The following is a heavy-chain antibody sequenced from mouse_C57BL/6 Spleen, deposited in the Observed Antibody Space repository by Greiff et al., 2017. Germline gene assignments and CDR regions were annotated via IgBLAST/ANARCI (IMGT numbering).Heavy chain of an antibody. V-gene: IGHV1-52*01. D-gene: IGHD5-5*01. CDR2: IDPSDSET. CDR3: ARRTTLDDAMDY. J-gene: IGHJ4*01. Sequence: QVQLQQSGAELVRPGSSVKLSCKASGYTFTSYWMHWVKQRPIQGLEWIGNIDPSDSETPSTPKFKEKATLTVDKSSSTAYMQLSSLTSEDSAVYYCARRTTLDDAMDYWGQGTSVTVSS. CDR1: GYTFTSYW.